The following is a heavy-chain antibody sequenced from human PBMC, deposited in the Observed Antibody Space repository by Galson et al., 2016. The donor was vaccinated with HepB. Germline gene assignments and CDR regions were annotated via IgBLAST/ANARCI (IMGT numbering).Heavy chain of an antibody. Sequence: SLRLSCAASGFTVSSSYMSWVRQAPGKGLEWVSVIYAGGSTYYADSVKGRFSISRDNSKNTLYLLMNRLRAEDTAVYSCTRRAFDYGDYPFDHWGQGTLVTVSS. CDR3: TRRAFDYGDYPFDH. D-gene: IGHD4-17*01. CDR2: IYAGGST. V-gene: IGHV3-53*01. J-gene: IGHJ4*02. CDR1: GFTVSSSY.